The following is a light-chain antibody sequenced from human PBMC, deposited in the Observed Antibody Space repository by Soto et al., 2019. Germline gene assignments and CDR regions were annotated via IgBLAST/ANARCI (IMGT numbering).Light chain of an antibody. CDR1: DIGSNS. CDR3: QVWDTSSDHVV. CDR2: ADS. V-gene: IGLV3-21*02. Sequence: SYVLTQPPSVSVAPRQTARITCGGTDIGSNSVHWYQQKPGQAPVLVVYADSDRPSGIPDRFSGSNSGNTATLTISGVEDGDEADYYCQVWDTSSDHVVFGGGTKLTVL. J-gene: IGLJ2*01.